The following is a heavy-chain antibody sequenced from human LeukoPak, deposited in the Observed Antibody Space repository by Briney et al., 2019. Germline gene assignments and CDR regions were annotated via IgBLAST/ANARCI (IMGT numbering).Heavy chain of an antibody. CDR1: GYTFTSYY. V-gene: IGHV1-46*04. J-gene: IGHJ6*02. CDR3: ARSLWFGELLGPYYYYYGMDV. CDR2: INPSGGST. Sequence: ASVKVSCKASGYTFTSYYMHWVRQAPGQGLEWMGIINPSGGSTSYAQKLQGRVTMTRDTSTSTAYMELSSLRSEDTAVYYCARSLWFGELLGPYYYYYGMDVWGQGTTVTVSS. D-gene: IGHD3-10*01.